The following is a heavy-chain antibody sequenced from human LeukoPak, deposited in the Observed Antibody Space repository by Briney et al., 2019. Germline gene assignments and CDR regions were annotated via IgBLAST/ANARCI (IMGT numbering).Heavy chain of an antibody. J-gene: IGHJ6*03. Sequence: KASETLSLTCTVSGGSISSYYWSWIRQPAGKGLEWIGYIYYSGSTNYNPSLKSRVTISVDTSKNQFSLKLSSVTAADTAVYYCARWLGRDVVRGVIIGHGDYYMDVWGKGTTVTISS. CDR2: IYYSGST. CDR1: GGSISSYY. V-gene: IGHV4-59*01. D-gene: IGHD3-10*01. CDR3: ARWLGRDVVRGVIIGHGDYYMDV.